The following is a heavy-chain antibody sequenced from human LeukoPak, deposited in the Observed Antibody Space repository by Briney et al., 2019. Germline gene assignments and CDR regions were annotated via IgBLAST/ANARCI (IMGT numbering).Heavy chain of an antibody. CDR1: GFIFTDYW. D-gene: IGHD2-21*02. CDR2: ISGDGRAT. CDR3: AKDPSGGDFSVDY. V-gene: IGHV3-74*01. J-gene: IGHJ4*02. Sequence: GGSLRLSCAASGFIFTDYWMHWVRQGPGKELVWVARISGDGRATTYADSVKGRFTISRDNAMSTAFLQMKSLRAEDTAVYYCAKDPSGGDFSVDYWGQGTLVTVSS.